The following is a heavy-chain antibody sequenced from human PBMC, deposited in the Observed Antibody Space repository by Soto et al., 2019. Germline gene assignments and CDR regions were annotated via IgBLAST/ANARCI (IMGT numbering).Heavy chain of an antibody. D-gene: IGHD3-10*01. CDR3: AGETMWPSGRYYYYHMDV. V-gene: IGHV4-30-4*01. Sequence: QVQLQESGPGLVKPSQTLSLTCSVSGASITSRGSYWTWIRQPPGKGLEWIGHISYSGNTFYNSSLQSRLTISGDTSKNQFSLKMTSVTAADTAVYFCAGETMWPSGRYYYYHMDVWGQGTTVPVSS. J-gene: IGHJ6*02. CDR1: GASITSRGSY. CDR2: ISYSGNT.